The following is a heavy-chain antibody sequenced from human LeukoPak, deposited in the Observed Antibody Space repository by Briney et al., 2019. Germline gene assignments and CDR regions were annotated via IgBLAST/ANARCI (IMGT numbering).Heavy chain of an antibody. V-gene: IGHV4-38-2*02. Sequence: SETLSLTCTVSGYSISSGYYWGWIRQPPGKGLEWIGSIYHSGSTYYNPSLKSRVTISVDTSKNQFSLKLSSVTAADTAVYYCARERGAVAFDYWGQGTLVTVSS. J-gene: IGHJ4*02. CDR3: ARERGAVAFDY. CDR1: GYSISSGYY. D-gene: IGHD6-19*01. CDR2: IYHSGST.